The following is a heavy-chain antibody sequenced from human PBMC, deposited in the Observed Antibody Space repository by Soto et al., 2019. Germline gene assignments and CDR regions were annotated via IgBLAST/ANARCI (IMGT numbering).Heavy chain of an antibody. V-gene: IGHV4-31*03. D-gene: IGHD2-15*01. Sequence: SETLSLTCTVSGGSISSGGYYWSWIRQHPGKGLEWIGYIYYSGSTYYNPSLKSRVTISVDTSKNQFSLKLSSVTAADTAVYYCARESREYCSGGSCYLNWFDPWGQGTLVTVSS. CDR3: ARESREYCSGGSCYLNWFDP. J-gene: IGHJ5*02. CDR1: GGSISSGGYY. CDR2: IYYSGST.